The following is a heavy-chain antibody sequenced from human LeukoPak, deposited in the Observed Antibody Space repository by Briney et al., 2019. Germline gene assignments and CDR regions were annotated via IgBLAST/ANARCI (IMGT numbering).Heavy chain of an antibody. J-gene: IGHJ4*02. V-gene: IGHV3-23*01. CDR3: AKERSRGDYYDSSGPFDY. CDR1: GFTFSSYA. D-gene: IGHD3-22*01. CDR2: VSGSGGST. Sequence: GGSLRLSCAASGFTFSSYAMSWVRQAPGKGLEWVSAVSGSGGSTYYADSVKGRFTISRDNSKNTLYLQMNSLRAEDTAVYYCAKERSRGDYYDSSGPFDYWGQGTLVTVSS.